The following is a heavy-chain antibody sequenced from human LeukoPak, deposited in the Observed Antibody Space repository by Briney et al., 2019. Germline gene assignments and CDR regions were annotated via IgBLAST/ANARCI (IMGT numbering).Heavy chain of an antibody. V-gene: IGHV4-59*01. CDR1: GASISSYY. CDR3: ARGSRPLTGYYH. D-gene: IGHD3-9*01. Sequence: SETLSLTCTVSGASISSYYWSWIRQPPGKGLEWIGYIYYSGSTNYNPSLKSRVTISVDTSKNQFSLKLSSVTAADTAVYYCARGSRPLTGYYHWGQGTLVTVSS. J-gene: IGHJ4*02. CDR2: IYYSGST.